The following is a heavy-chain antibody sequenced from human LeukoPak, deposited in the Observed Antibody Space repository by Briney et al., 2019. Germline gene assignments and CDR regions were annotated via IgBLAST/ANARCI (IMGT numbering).Heavy chain of an antibody. CDR2: IYYSGST. V-gene: IGHV4-59*08. CDR3: ARQGRIAAHDAFDI. D-gene: IGHD6-6*01. Sequence: SETLSLTCTVSGGSISSYYWSWIRQPPGKGLEWIGYIYYSGSTKYNPSLKSRVTISVDTSKNQFSLKLSSVTAADTAVYYCARQGRIAAHDAFDIWGQGTMVTVSS. J-gene: IGHJ3*02. CDR1: GGSISSYY.